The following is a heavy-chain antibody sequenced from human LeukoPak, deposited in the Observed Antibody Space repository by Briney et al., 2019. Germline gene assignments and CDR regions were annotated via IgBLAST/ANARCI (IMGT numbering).Heavy chain of an antibody. D-gene: IGHD6-19*01. Sequence: GESLKISCKGSGYSFTSYWIGWVRQMPGKGLEWMGIIYPGDSDTRYSPSFQGQVTISADKSISTAYLQRSSLKASDTAMYYCARQAGAVAGTENYFDYWGQGTLVTVSS. CDR1: GYSFTSYW. CDR2: IYPGDSDT. J-gene: IGHJ4*02. V-gene: IGHV5-51*01. CDR3: ARQAGAVAGTENYFDY.